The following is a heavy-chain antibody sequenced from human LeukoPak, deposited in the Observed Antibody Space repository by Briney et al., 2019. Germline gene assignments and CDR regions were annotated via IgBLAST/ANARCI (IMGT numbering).Heavy chain of an antibody. V-gene: IGHV4-34*01. CDR3: ARRYSGYGNAFDI. CDR2: INHSGST. J-gene: IGHJ3*02. CDR1: GGSFSGYY. Sequence: SETLSLTCAVYGGSFSGYYWSWIRQPPGKGLEWIGEINHSGSTNYNPSLKSRVTISVDASKNQFSLKLYSVTAADAAVYYCARRYSGYGNAFDIWGQGTMVTVSS. D-gene: IGHD5-12*01.